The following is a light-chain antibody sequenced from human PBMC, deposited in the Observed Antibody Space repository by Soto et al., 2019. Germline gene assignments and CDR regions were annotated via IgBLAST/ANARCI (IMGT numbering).Light chain of an antibody. Sequence: DIQMTQSPSTLSASVGDRVTITCRASQSISDWLAWYQQKPGKAPKLLIYKASGLESGVPSRFSGSGSGTEFTISSSGLQPDDFATYYCQQYYTYSTFGQGTKLEI. CDR3: QQYYTYST. J-gene: IGKJ2*01. CDR2: KAS. V-gene: IGKV1-5*03. CDR1: QSISDW.